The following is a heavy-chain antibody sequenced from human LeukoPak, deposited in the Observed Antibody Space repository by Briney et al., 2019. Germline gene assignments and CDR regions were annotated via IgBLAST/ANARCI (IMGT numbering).Heavy chain of an antibody. CDR3: EVLDPGYCSGGSCYDY. CDR2: IRYDGSNK. J-gene: IGHJ4*02. Sequence: GGSLRLSCAAPGFTFGSYGMHWVRQAPGKGLEWVAFIRYDGSNKYYADSVKGRFTISRDNSKNTLYLQMNSLRAEDTAVYYCEVLDPGYCSGGSCYDYWGQGTLVTVSS. CDR1: GFTFGSYG. D-gene: IGHD2-15*01. V-gene: IGHV3-30*02.